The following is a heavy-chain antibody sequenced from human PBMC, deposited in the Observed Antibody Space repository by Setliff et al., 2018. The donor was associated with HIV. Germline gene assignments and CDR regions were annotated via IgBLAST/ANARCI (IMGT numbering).Heavy chain of an antibody. CDR1: GGSISSSSYY. Sequence: ETLSLTCTVSGGSISSSSYYWAWIRQPPGKGLEWIGNIFYSGHTFYNPSLRSRVTISVDTSKNQFSLKLSSVTAADTALYYCARGVAAAGLWGQGTLVTVSS. CDR3: ARGVAAAGL. CDR2: IFYSGHT. D-gene: IGHD6-13*01. V-gene: IGHV4-39*07. J-gene: IGHJ4*02.